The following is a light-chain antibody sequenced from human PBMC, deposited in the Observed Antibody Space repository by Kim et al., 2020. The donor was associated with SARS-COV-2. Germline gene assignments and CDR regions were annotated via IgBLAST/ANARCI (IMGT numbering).Light chain of an antibody. Sequence: QSVTISCTGTSSDVGGYNYVSWYQLHPGKAPKLMIYAVSKRPSGVPDRFSGSKSGNTASLTISGLQAEDEADYYCCSYTDTDPSKVFGTGTKVTVL. V-gene: IGLV2-11*01. J-gene: IGLJ1*01. CDR1: SSDVGGYNY. CDR2: AVS. CDR3: CSYTDTDPSKV.